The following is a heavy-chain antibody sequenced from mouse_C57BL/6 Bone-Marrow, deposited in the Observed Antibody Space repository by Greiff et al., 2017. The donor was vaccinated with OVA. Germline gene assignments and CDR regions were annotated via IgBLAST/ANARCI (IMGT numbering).Heavy chain of an antibody. CDR2: ISSGGSYT. J-gene: IGHJ2*01. D-gene: IGHD2-4*01. V-gene: IGHV5-6*02. Sequence: DVKLVESGGDLVKPGGSLKLSCAASGFTFSSYGMSWVRQTPDKRLEWVATISSGGSYTYYPDSVKGRFTISRDNAKNTLYLQMSSLKSEDTAMYYCARLIKGYFDYWGQGTTLTVSS. CDR1: GFTFSSYG. CDR3: ARLIKGYFDY.